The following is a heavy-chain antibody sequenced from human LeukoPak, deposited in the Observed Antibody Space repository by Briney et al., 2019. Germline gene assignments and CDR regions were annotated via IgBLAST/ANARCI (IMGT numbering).Heavy chain of an antibody. CDR2: ISAYNGNT. CDR3: ARFYDSSGYRPSIVGLYYYGMDV. D-gene: IGHD3-22*01. Sequence: ASVKVSCKASGYTFTGYYMHWVRQAPGQGLEWMGWISAYNGNTNYAQKLQGRVTMTTDTSTSTAYMELRSLRSDDTAVYYCARFYDSSGYRPSIVGLYYYGMDVWGQGTTVTVSS. V-gene: IGHV1-18*04. J-gene: IGHJ6*02. CDR1: GYTFTGYY.